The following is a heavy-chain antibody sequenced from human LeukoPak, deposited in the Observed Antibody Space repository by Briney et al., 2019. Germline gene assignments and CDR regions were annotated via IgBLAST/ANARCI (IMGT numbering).Heavy chain of an antibody. J-gene: IGHJ4*02. CDR2: IYTSGST. CDR3: ASSSGGWFSRNDY. V-gene: IGHV4-4*07. D-gene: IGHD6-19*01. CDR1: GDSINSYY. Sequence: SETLSLTCTVSGDSINSYYWTWIRQPAGKGLEWIGRIYTSGSTNYNPSLKSRVTMSVDTSKNQFSLKLSSVTAADTAVYYCASSSGGWFSRNDYWGQGTLVTVSS.